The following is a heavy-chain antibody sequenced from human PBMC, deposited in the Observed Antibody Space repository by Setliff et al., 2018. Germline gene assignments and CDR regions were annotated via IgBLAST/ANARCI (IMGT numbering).Heavy chain of an antibody. J-gene: IGHJ6*02. CDR2: VYYTGTT. V-gene: IGHV4-59*01. CDR1: GGSINNYY. CDR3: ARDRSAYNYGLDV. Sequence: SETLSLTCTVSGGSINNYYWSWIRQAPGKGLERVGYVYYTGTTNYSPSLKGRVIISVDASKNRLSLQLNSVTPADTAVYYCARDRSAYNYGLDVRGQGTTVTVSS.